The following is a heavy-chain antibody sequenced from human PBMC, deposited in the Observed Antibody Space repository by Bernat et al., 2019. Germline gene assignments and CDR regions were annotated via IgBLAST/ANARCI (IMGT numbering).Heavy chain of an antibody. CDR1: GFTVSSNY. V-gene: IGHV3-66*02. CDR3: ARHSNYGLEFYFAY. CDR2: IYSGGST. J-gene: IGHJ4*02. Sequence: EVQLVESGGGLVQPGGSLRLSCAASGFTVSSNYMSWVRQAPGKGLEWVSVIYSGGSTYYADSVKGRFTISRDNSKNTLYLQMNSLRAEDTAVYYCARHSNYGLEFYFAYWGQGTLVTVSS. D-gene: IGHD4-11*01.